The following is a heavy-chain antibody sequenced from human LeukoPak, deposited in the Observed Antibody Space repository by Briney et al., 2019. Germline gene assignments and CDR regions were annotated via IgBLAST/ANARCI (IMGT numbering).Heavy chain of an antibody. CDR3: ASRGAVTWATGETV. J-gene: IGHJ3*01. CDR2: FYYNGNT. V-gene: IGHV4-59*04. Sequence: GSLRLSCVASGFTFSDHYMDWVRQAPGKGLEWIGCFYYNGNTFYNPSLKNRVTVSVDTSKNQFSLELSSVTAADTAVYYCASRGAVTWATGETVWGLGTMVAVSS. CDR1: GFTFSDHY. D-gene: IGHD3-10*01.